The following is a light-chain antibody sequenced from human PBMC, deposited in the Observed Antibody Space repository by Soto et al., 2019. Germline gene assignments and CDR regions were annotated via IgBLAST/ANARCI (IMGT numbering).Light chain of an antibody. Sequence: DIHMTHSPSTLSASVVDRVTITCRASQSISSWLAWYQQKPGKAPKLLIYDASSLESGVPSRFSGSGSGTEFTLTISSLQPDDFATYYCQQYNSYSQTFGQGTKVDIK. V-gene: IGKV1-5*01. CDR1: QSISSW. J-gene: IGKJ1*01. CDR3: QQYNSYSQT. CDR2: DAS.